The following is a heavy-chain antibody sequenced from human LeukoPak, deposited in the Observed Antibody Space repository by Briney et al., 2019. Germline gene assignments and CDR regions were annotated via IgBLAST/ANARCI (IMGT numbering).Heavy chain of an antibody. Sequence: PSETLSLTCAVYGGSFSGYYWSWIRQPPGKGLEWIGEINHSGSTNYNPSLKSRVTISVDTSKNQFSLKLSSVTAADTAVYYCARGRSQRAIFGVVTHYYYYYMDVWGKGTTVTVSS. V-gene: IGHV4-34*01. D-gene: IGHD3-3*01. CDR3: ARGRSQRAIFGVVTHYYYYYMDV. J-gene: IGHJ6*03. CDR2: INHSGST. CDR1: GGSFSGYY.